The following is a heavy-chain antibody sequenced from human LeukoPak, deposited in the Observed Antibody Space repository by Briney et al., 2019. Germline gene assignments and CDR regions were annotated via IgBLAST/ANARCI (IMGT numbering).Heavy chain of an antibody. CDR1: GYTFTNYG. Sequence: GASVKVSCKASGYTFTNYGISWVRQAPGQGLEWMGWISGFNGNTNYGRKVQGRVTMTTDTSTITAYMELRSLRSDDTAVYYCARMVRGVPYYYGMDVWGQGTTVTVSS. CDR2: ISGFNGNT. CDR3: ARMVRGVPYYYGMDV. D-gene: IGHD3-10*01. V-gene: IGHV1-18*01. J-gene: IGHJ6*02.